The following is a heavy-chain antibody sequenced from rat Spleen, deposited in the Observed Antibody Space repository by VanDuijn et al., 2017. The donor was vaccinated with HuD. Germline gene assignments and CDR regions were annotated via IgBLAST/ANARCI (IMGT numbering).Heavy chain of an antibody. D-gene: IGHD2-2*01. V-gene: IGHV5-7*01. CDR3: AGAGYLRDCYCDF. CDR1: GFTFSDYY. CDR2: ISYDGSST. Sequence: EVQLVESGGGLVQPGRSLKLSCAASGFTFSDYYMAWVSQDPTKGLEWGATISYDGSSTYYRDSVKGRLTISRDNARGILYLKMESLRSEDTATYFWAGAGYLRDCYCDFWGPGTMVTVSS. J-gene: IGHJ1*01.